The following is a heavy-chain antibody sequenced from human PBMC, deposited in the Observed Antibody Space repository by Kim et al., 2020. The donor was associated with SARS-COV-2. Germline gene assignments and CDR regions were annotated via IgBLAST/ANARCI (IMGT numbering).Heavy chain of an antibody. Sequence: PSLESRVTMSVDTSKTQFSLELTSVTAADTAVYYCAGGLTAAGANNFDYWGQGTLVTVSS. V-gene: IGHV4-4*07. J-gene: IGHJ4*02. D-gene: IGHD6-13*01. CDR3: AGGLTAAGANNFDY.